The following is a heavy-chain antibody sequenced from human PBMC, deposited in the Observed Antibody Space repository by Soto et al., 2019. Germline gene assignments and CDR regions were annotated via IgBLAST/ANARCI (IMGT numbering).Heavy chain of an antibody. D-gene: IGHD2-8*02. J-gene: IGHJ4*02. CDR3: ARDKITGLFDY. CDR1: GGSISSYY. CDR2: IYYSGST. V-gene: IGHV4-59*12. Sequence: PSETLSLTCNVSGGSISSYYWTWIRQPPGKGLEWIGFIYYSGSTDYNPSLKSRASVSIDTSKNQFSLKLTSVTAADTAVYYCARDKITGLFDYWGQGTLVTVS.